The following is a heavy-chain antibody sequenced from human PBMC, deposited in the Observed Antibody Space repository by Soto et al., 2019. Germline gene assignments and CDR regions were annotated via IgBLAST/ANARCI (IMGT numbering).Heavy chain of an antibody. V-gene: IGHV3-7*03. CDR2: INLDGSEQ. CDR3: SRENWFQDY. D-gene: IGHD3-9*01. J-gene: IGHJ4*02. Sequence: GGSLRLSCVASGFTFTRYYMTWVRQAPGKGLEWVASINLDGSEQFYVDSVKGRFIISRDNARSSLYLQMNSLRGEDTALYFCSRENWFQDYWGPGTLVTVSS. CDR1: GFTFTRYY.